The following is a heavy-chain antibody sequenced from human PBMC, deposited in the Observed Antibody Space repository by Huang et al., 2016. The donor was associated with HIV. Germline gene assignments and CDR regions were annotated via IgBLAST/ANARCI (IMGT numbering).Heavy chain of an antibody. CDR3: ARRAVAGIYYYYYMDV. Sequence: QVQLVESGGGVVQPGRSLRLSCAASGFTFSNYAMHWVRQGPGKGLEWVAVISKDGSNKYYTDSVKGRFTISRDNSKNALYLQMNSLRAEDTAVYYCARRAVAGIYYYYYMDVWGKGTTVTVSS. V-gene: IGHV3-30-3*01. J-gene: IGHJ6*03. CDR1: GFTFSNYA. CDR2: ISKDGSNK. D-gene: IGHD6-19*01.